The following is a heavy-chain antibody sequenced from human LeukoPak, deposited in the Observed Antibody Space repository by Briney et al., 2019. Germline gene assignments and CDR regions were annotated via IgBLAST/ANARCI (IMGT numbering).Heavy chain of an antibody. J-gene: IGHJ4*02. CDR3: ARGVLRTSAYYGVDY. D-gene: IGHD3-22*01. CDR1: GFTFSSYE. V-gene: IGHV3-20*04. Sequence: GGSLRLSCAASGFTFSSYEMNGVRQAPEKGLEWVSGINWNGGTTRYADSVKGRFTISRDNAKNSLYLQMNSVRAEDTAFYYCARGVLRTSAYYGVDYWGQGTLVTVSS. CDR2: INWNGGTT.